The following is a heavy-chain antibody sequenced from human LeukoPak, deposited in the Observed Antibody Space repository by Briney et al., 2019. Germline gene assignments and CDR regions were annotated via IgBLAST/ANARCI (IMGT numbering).Heavy chain of an antibody. CDR1: GYTFTSYG. CDR2: ISAYNGNT. J-gene: IGHJ4*02. CDR3: ARGGPALELPFSSPKSSSADFDY. D-gene: IGHD1-7*01. V-gene: IGHV1-18*01. Sequence: ASVKVSCKASGYTFTSYGISRVRQAPGQGLEWMGLISAYNGNTNYAQKLQGRVTMTTDTSTSTAYMELRSLRSDDTAVYYCARGGPALELPFSSPKSSSADFDYWGQGTLVTVSS.